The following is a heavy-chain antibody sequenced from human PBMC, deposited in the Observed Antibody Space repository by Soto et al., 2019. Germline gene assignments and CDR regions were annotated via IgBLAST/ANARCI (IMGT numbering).Heavy chain of an antibody. CDR1: GGSISSSSFH. CDR3: ARRERAAGTDWWFDP. J-gene: IGHJ5*02. V-gene: IGHV4-39*01. D-gene: IGHD6-13*01. CDR2: IYYSGST. Sequence: QLQLQESGPGLVKPSETLSLTCTVSGGSISSSSFHWGWIRQPPGKGLEGIGSIYYSGSTYYSPSLKSRVTISVDTSKNQFALKLSSVTAADTAVYYCARRERAAGTDWWFDPWGQGTLVTVSS.